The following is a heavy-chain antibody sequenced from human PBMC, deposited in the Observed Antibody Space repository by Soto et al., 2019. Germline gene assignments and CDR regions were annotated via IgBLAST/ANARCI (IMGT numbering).Heavy chain of an antibody. J-gene: IGHJ5*02. Sequence: EVQLVESGGGLVQPGGSLRLSCAASGFTVSSNYMSWVRQAPGKGLEWVSVIYSGGSTYYADSVKGRFTISRDNSKNTLYLQMNSLRAEDTAVYYCARAKYCSGGSCGNENWFDPWGQGTLVTVSS. V-gene: IGHV3-66*01. CDR1: GFTVSSNY. CDR2: IYSGGST. CDR3: ARAKYCSGGSCGNENWFDP. D-gene: IGHD2-15*01.